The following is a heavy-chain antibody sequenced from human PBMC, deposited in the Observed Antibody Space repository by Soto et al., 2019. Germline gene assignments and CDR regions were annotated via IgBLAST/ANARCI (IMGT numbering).Heavy chain of an antibody. V-gene: IGHV3-23*01. J-gene: IGHJ4*02. CDR1: GFTFSTFA. D-gene: IGHD2-2*01. CDR2: VTNSGGST. CDR3: AKYQRWMCSSTNCYVFDY. Sequence: EVQLLESGGGLVQPGGSLRLSCAASGFTFSTFAMNWVRQAPGKGLEWVSTVTNSGGSTYYADSVKGRFTISRDNSKNTVYLQMTSLRAEDTAVYYCAKYQRWMCSSTNCYVFDYWGQGALVTVSS.